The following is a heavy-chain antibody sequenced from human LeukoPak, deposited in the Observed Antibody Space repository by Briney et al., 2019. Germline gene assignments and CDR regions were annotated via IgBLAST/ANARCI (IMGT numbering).Heavy chain of an antibody. Sequence: GGSLRLSCAASGFTFSSYAVSWVRQAPGKGLEWVSAISGSGGSTYYADSVKGRFTISRDNSKNTLYLQMNSLRAEGTAVYYCAKDDNLGDFDYWGQGTLVTVSS. V-gene: IGHV3-23*01. J-gene: IGHJ4*02. CDR1: GFTFSSYA. CDR3: AKDDNLGDFDY. D-gene: IGHD1-1*01. CDR2: ISGSGGST.